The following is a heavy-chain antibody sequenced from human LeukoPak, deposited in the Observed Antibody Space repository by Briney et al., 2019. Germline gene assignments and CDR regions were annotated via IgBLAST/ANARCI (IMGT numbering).Heavy chain of an antibody. CDR2: IIPIFGTA. J-gene: IGHJ3*02. V-gene: IGHV1-69*13. D-gene: IGHD3-16*01. CDR3: ARGSLGGWHEGSLYAFDI. Sequence: SVKVPRKASGGTFGSYAISWVRQAPGQGLEWMGGIIPIFGTANYAQKFQGRVTITADESTSTAYMGLSSLRSEDTAVYYCARGSLGGWHEGSLYAFDIWGQGTMVTVSS. CDR1: GGTFGSYA.